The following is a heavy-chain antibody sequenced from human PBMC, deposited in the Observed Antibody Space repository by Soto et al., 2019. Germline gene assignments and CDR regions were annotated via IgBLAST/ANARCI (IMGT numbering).Heavy chain of an antibody. CDR3: ARDRAGDGYNLAVD. Sequence: EVQLVESGGGLVKPGGSLRLSCAASGFTFSTYTMNWVRQVPGTGLEWVSSISSTSYYIYYADSVKGRFTISRDNAKNSLYLQMNGLRVEDTAVYYCARDRAGDGYNLAVDWGQGTLVTVSS. CDR2: ISSTSYYI. J-gene: IGHJ4*02. D-gene: IGHD5-12*01. CDR1: GFTFSTYT. V-gene: IGHV3-21*01.